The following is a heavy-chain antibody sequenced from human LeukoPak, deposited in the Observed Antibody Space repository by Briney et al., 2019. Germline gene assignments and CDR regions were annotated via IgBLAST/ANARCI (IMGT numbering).Heavy chain of an antibody. CDR1: GGTFSSYA. Sequence: ASVKVSCKASGGTFSSYAISWVRQAPGQGLEWMGGIIPIFGTANYAQKFQGRVTITADKSTSTAYMELSSLRSEDTAAYYCARDREGYCSSTSCHYGMDVWGKGTTVTVSS. D-gene: IGHD2-2*01. CDR3: ARDREGYCSSTSCHYGMDV. J-gene: IGHJ6*04. V-gene: IGHV1-69*06. CDR2: IIPIFGTA.